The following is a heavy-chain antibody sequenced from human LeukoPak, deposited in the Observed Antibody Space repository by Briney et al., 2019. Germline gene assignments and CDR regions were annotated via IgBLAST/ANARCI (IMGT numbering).Heavy chain of an antibody. V-gene: IGHV1-46*01. Sequence: ASVKVSCKASGYTFTGYYMHWVRQAPGQGLEWMGWINPSGGSTSYAQKFQGRVTMTRDTSTSTVYMELSSLRSEDTAVYYCARDCGIPGHSSGWYDYWGQGTLVTVSS. CDR3: ARDCGIPGHSSGWYDY. CDR2: INPSGGST. CDR1: GYTFTGYY. J-gene: IGHJ4*02. D-gene: IGHD6-19*01.